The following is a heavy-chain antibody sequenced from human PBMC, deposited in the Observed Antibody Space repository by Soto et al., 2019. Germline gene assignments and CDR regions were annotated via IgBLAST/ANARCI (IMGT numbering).Heavy chain of an antibody. D-gene: IGHD1-26*01. J-gene: IGHJ5*02. CDR2: IIPIFGTA. CDR1: GGTFSRYA. CDR3: ARAIVGPTTTGWLDT. V-gene: IGHV1-69*13. Sequence: ASVKVSCKASGGTFSRYAISWVRQAPGQGLEWMGGIIPIFGTANYAQKFQGRVTITADESTSTAYMELSSLRFEDTAVYYCARAIVGPTTTGWLDTWGQGTQVTVSS.